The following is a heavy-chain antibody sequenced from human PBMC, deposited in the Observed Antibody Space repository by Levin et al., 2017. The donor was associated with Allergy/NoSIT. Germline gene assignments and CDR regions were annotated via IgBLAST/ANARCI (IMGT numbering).Heavy chain of an antibody. CDR2: ISYDGSNK. Sequence: SCAASGFTFSSYGMHWVRQAPGKGLEWVAVISYDGSNKYYGDSVKGRFTISRDNSKNTLYLQMNSLRAEDTAVYYCAKDGNYYGSGSYYQDWGQGTLVTVSS. CDR3: AKDGNYYGSGSYYQD. J-gene: IGHJ4*02. CDR1: GFTFSSYG. V-gene: IGHV3-30*18. D-gene: IGHD3-10*01.